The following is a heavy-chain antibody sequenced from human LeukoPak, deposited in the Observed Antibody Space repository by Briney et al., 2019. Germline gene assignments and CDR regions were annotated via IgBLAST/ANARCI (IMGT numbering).Heavy chain of an antibody. CDR1: GYTFTGYY. D-gene: IGHD5-18*01. Sequence: GASVKVSCKASGYTFTGYYMHWVRQAPGQGLEWMGWINPNSGGTNYAQKFQGWVTMTRDTSISTAYMELSSLRSEDTAVYYCARRHPIYSYGSPDAFDIWGQGTMVTVSS. CDR2: INPNSGGT. V-gene: IGHV1-2*04. CDR3: ARRHPIYSYGSPDAFDI. J-gene: IGHJ3*02.